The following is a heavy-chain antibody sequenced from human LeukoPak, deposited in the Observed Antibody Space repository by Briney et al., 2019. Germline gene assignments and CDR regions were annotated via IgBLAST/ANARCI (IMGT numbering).Heavy chain of an antibody. CDR1: GDSISSTSYY. Sequence: SETLSLTCTVSGDSISSTSYYWGWIRQPPGKGLECIGIIYYSGSTCYNPSLKSRVTISVDTSKNQFSLKLSSVTAADTAVYFCARGPYSYDSSGAFDIWGQGTMVTVSS. CDR2: IYYSGST. CDR3: ARGPYSYDSSGAFDI. J-gene: IGHJ3*02. V-gene: IGHV4-39*07. D-gene: IGHD3-22*01.